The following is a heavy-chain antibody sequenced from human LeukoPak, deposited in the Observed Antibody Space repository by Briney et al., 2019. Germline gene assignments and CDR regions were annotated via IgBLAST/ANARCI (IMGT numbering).Heavy chain of an antibody. CDR2: IIPIFGTA. D-gene: IGHD3-22*01. V-gene: IGHV1-69*13. CDR1: GGTFSSYA. CDR3: AREGPVGSGYYFDY. J-gene: IGHJ4*02. Sequence: SVNVSCKASGGTFSSYAISWVRQAPGQGLEWMGGIIPIFGTANYAQRFQGRVTITADESTSTAYMELSSLRSEDTAVYYCAREGPVGSGYYFDYWGQGTLVTVSS.